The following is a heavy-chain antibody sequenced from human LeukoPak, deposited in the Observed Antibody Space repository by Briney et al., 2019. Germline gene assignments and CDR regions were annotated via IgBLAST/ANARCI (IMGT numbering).Heavy chain of an antibody. CDR2: ISTGGSNR. V-gene: IGHV3-48*03. CDR1: GFTFSNYD. D-gene: IGHD6-13*01. J-gene: IGHJ4*02. CDR3: AREGAATGTIFIDY. Sequence: GGSLRLSCAASGFTFSNYDMNWVRQAPGKGLEWVSHISTGGSNRYYADSVKGRFTISRDNAKNSLYLQMNSLRAEDTAVYYCAREGAATGTIFIDYWGQRTVVTVSS.